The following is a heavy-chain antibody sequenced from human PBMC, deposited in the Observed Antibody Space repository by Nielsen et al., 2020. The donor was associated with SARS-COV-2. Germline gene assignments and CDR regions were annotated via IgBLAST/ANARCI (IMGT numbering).Heavy chain of an antibody. V-gene: IGHV4-31*03. CDR2: IYYSGST. Sequence: SETLSLTCTVSGGSIGSGGYYWSWIRQHPGKGLEWIGYIYYSGSTYYNPSLKSRVTISVDTSKNQFSLKLSSVTAADTAVYYCARADFADYGDYPNFDYWGQGTLVTVSS. J-gene: IGHJ4*02. CDR3: ARADFADYGDYPNFDY. CDR1: GGSIGSGGYY. D-gene: IGHD4-17*01.